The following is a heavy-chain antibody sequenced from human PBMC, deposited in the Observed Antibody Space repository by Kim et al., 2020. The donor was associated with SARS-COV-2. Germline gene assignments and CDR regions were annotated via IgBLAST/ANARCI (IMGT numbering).Heavy chain of an antibody. CDR1: GFTFSDYY. D-gene: IGHD3-16*02. CDR3: ARVGYDYVWGSYRDYYYYYGMDV. CDR2: ISSSSSYT. V-gene: IGHV3-11*05. J-gene: IGHJ6*02. Sequence: GGSLRLSCAASGFTFSDYYMSWIRQAPGKGLEWVSYISSSSSYTNYADSVKGRFTISRDNAKNSLYLQMKSLRAADTAVYYCARVGYDYVWGSYRDYYYYYGMDVWGQGTTVTVSS.